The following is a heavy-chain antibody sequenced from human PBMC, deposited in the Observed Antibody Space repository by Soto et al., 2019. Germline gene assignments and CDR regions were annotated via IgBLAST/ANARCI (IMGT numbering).Heavy chain of an antibody. V-gene: IGHV4-39*01. J-gene: IGHJ5*02. CDR2: IYYSGST. D-gene: IGHD2-2*01. Sequence: QLQLQESCPGLVKPSETLSLTCTVSGGSISSSSYYWGWIRQPPGKGLEWIGSIYYSGSTYYNPSLKSRVTISVDTSKNQFSLKLSSVTAADTAVYYCARHRGCSSTSCRRGWFDPWGQGTLVTVSS. CDR1: GGSISSSSYY. CDR3: ARHRGCSSTSCRRGWFDP.